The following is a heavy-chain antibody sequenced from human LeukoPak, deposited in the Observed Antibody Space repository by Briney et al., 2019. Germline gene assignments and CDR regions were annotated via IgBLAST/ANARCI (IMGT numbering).Heavy chain of an antibody. CDR2: ISAGGGST. CDR1: GFTFSNAW. CDR3: AKGRVRGVIVDFDY. D-gene: IGHD3-10*02. V-gene: IGHV3-23*01. J-gene: IGHJ4*02. Sequence: PGGSLRLSCAASGFTFSNAWMSWVRQAPGKGLEWVSSISAGGGSTYYPDSVKGRFTISRDNSKNTLYLQMNSLRAEDTAVYYCAKGRVRGVIVDFDYWGQGTLVTVSS.